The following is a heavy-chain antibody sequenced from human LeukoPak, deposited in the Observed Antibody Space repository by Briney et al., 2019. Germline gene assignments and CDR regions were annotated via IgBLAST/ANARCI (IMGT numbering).Heavy chain of an antibody. CDR2: ISGGGGST. V-gene: IGHV3-23*01. J-gene: IGHJ4*02. D-gene: IGHD1-26*01. CDR1: GFTFTSYS. CDR3: AKGGKWDVTPFDY. Sequence: GGSLRLSCAASGFTFTSYSMNWVRQAPGKGLEWVPTISGGGGSTYYADSVKGRFTISRDNSKNTLYLQVNSLRAEDTAVYYCAKGGKWDVTPFDYWGQGTLVTVSS.